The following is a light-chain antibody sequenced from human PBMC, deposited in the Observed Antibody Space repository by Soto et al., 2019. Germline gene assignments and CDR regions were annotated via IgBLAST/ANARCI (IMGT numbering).Light chain of an antibody. CDR1: SSEVGGYNY. V-gene: IGLV2-14*03. Sequence: QSVVTQPASVAGAPGQSITISFPGTSSEVGGYNYVSWYQHHPGKAPKLMIYDVSNRPSGVSNRFSGSKSGNTASLTISGLQPEDEADYYCCSYTTSNTRQIVFGTGAKVTVL. CDR2: DVS. J-gene: IGLJ1*01. CDR3: CSYTTSNTRQIV.